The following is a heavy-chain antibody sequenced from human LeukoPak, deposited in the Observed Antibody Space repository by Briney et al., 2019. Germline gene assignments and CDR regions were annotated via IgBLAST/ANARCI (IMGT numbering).Heavy chain of an antibody. CDR3: AREENDAFDI. V-gene: IGHV4-39*07. Sequence: KASETLSLTCTVSGGSISSTSYYWGWIRQPPGKGLEWIGNIYYSGSTYYNPSLKSRVTISVDTSKNQFSLKLSSVTAADTAMYYCAREENDAFDIWGQGTMVTVSS. CDR1: GGSISSTSYY. J-gene: IGHJ3*02. CDR2: IYYSGST.